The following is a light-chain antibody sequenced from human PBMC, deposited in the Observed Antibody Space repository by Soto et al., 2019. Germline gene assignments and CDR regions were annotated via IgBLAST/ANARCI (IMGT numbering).Light chain of an antibody. CDR2: EGS. J-gene: IGLJ2*01. CDR1: SSDVGSYNL. Sequence: QSALTQPASVSGSPGXSXTISCTATSSDVGSYNLVSWYQQHPGKAPKLMIYEGSKRPSGVSNRFSGSKSGNTASLTISGLQAEDEADYYCCSYASSRSLVFGGGTKLTVL. CDR3: CSYASSRSLV. V-gene: IGLV2-23*01.